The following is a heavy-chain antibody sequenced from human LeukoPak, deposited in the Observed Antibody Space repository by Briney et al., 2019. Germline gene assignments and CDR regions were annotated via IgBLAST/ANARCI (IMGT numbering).Heavy chain of an antibody. D-gene: IGHD3-9*01. CDR3: VGDILTGYRDNWFEP. CDR2: ISSSGSTI. Sequence: GGSLRLSCAASGFTFSDYYMSWIRQAPGKGLEWVSYISSSGSTIYYADSVKGRFTISRDNAKNSLYLQMNSLRAEDTAVYYCVGDILTGYRDNWFEPWGQGTLVTVSS. V-gene: IGHV3-11*01. J-gene: IGHJ5*02. CDR1: GFTFSDYY.